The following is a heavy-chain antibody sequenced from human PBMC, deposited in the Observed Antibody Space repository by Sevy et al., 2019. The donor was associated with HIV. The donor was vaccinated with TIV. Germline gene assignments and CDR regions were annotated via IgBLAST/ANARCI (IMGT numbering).Heavy chain of an antibody. CDR3: AKEVGGSGSK. V-gene: IGHV3-33*06. J-gene: IGHJ4*02. CDR1: GFTFSTYG. CDR2: MWFDGSNT. Sequence: GGSLRLSCAASGFTFSTYGMHWVRQAPGKGLEWVAVMWFDGSNTYYADSVKGRFTISRDIAKNTLHLQMNSLRAEDTAVYYCAKEVGGSGSKWGQGTLVTVSS. D-gene: IGHD3-10*01.